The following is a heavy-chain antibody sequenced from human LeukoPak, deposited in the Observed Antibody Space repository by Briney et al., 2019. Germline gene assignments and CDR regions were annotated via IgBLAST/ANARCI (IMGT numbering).Heavy chain of an antibody. Sequence: PGGSLRLSCAASGFTFSSYGMHWVRQAPGKGLEWVAVISYDGSNKYYADPVKGRFTISRGNSKNTLYLQMNSLRAEDTAVYYCAKDMYSSSWYYFDYWGQGTLVTVSS. D-gene: IGHD6-13*01. J-gene: IGHJ4*02. CDR3: AKDMYSSSWYYFDY. CDR1: GFTFSSYG. V-gene: IGHV3-30*18. CDR2: ISYDGSNK.